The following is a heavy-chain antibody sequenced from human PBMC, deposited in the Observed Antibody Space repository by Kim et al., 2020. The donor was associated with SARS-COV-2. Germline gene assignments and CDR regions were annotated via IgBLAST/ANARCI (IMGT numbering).Heavy chain of an antibody. CDR1: GFTFSSYA. D-gene: IGHD3-10*01. V-gene: IGHV3-23*01. J-gene: IGHJ4*02. CDR2: ISGSGGST. CDR3: AKDTRAWGFGGDY. Sequence: GGSLRLSCAASGFTFSSYAMSWVRQAPGKGLEWVSAISGSGGSTYYADSVKGRFTISRDNAKNTLYLQMNSLRAEDTAVYYCAKDTRAWGFGGDYWGQGTLVTVSS.